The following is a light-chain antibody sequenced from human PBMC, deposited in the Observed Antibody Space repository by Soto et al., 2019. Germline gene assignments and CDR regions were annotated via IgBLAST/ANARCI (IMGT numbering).Light chain of an antibody. J-gene: IGKJ5*01. V-gene: IGKV3-15*01. Sequence: EIVLTHSPSTLSVSPGERATPSCRASQSVSTNLAWYQQKLGQAPRVLIYGSSSRATGVPARFSGSGSGTEFTLTISSLQSEDSGIYYCLQDNDWPLSTFGQGTRLEIK. CDR2: GSS. CDR3: LQDNDWPLST. CDR1: QSVSTN.